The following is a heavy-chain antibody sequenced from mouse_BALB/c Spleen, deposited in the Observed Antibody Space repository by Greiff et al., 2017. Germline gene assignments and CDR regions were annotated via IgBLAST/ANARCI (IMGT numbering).Heavy chain of an antibody. CDR1: GFTFSDYY. CDR2: ISDGGSYT. Sequence: EVMLVESGGGLVKPGGSLKLSCAASGFTFSDYYMYWVRQTPEKRLEWVATISDGGSYTYYPDSVKGRFTISRDNAKNNLYLQMSSLKSEDTAMYYCARGGLLRQGYFDVWGAGTTVTVSS. CDR3: ARGGLLRQGYFDV. V-gene: IGHV5-4*02. D-gene: IGHD1-2*01. J-gene: IGHJ1*01.